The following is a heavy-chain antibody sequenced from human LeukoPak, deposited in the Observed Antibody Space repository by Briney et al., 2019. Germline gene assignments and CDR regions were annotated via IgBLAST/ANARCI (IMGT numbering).Heavy chain of an antibody. Sequence: SGESLKTSCKGSGYSFTSYWIGWVRQMPGKGLEWMGIIYPGDSDTRYSPSFQGQVTISADKSISTAYLQWSSLKASDTAMYYCARRDNDYGDYPTDYWGQGTLVTVSS. CDR3: ARRDNDYGDYPTDY. V-gene: IGHV5-51*01. CDR2: IYPGDSDT. CDR1: GYSFTSYW. J-gene: IGHJ4*02. D-gene: IGHD4-17*01.